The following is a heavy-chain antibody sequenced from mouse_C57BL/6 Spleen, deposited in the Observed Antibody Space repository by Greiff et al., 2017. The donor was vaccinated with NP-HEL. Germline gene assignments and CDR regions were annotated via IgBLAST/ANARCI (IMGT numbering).Heavy chain of an antibody. CDR1: GYSIPSGYY. CDR3: AGGSSPWFAY. Sequence: EVKLQESGPGLVKPSQSLSLTCSVTGYSIPSGYYWTWIRQFPGNKLEWMGYISYDGSNNYNPSLKNRISITRDTSKNQFFLKLNSVTTEDTATYYCAGGSSPWFAYWGQGTLVTVSA. CDR2: ISYDGSN. J-gene: IGHJ3*01. D-gene: IGHD1-1*01. V-gene: IGHV3-6*01.